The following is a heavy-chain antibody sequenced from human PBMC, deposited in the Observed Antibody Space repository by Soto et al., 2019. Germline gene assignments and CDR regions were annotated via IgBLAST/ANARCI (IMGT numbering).Heavy chain of an antibody. CDR3: ARVRVVVGATIDS. CDR1: GYTFSSNR. D-gene: IGHD2-15*01. Sequence: GASVKVSCKASGYTFSSNRIHWVREAPGQGLEWMGWITPFNGDTSYAQKFQGRVTMTTDTSTRTVFMELRSLRFDDMAVYYCARVRVVVGATIDSWGQGTLVTVSS. CDR2: ITPFNGDT. J-gene: IGHJ4*02. V-gene: IGHV1-18*03.